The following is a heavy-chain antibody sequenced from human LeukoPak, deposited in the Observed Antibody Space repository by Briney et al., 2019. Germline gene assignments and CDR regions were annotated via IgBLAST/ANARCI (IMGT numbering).Heavy chain of an antibody. CDR2: IYYSGST. CDR3: ARRGYCSSTSCQGGWHGMDV. V-gene: IGHV4-59*08. CDR1: GGSFSGYY. Sequence: PSETLSLTCAVYGGSFSGYYWSWIRQPPGKGLEWIGYIYYSGSTNYNPSLKSRVTISVDTSKNQFSLKLSSVTAADTAVYYCARRGYCSSTSCQGGWHGMDVWGQGTTVTVSS. D-gene: IGHD2-2*01. J-gene: IGHJ6*02.